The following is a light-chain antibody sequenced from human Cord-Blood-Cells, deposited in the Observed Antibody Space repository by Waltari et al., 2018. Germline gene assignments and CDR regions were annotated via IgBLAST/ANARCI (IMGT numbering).Light chain of an antibody. J-gene: IGLJ3*02. V-gene: IGLV2-11*01. CDR3: CSYAGSYTFGWV. Sequence: QSALTQPRSVSGSPGQSVTISCTGTSSDVGGYNYVSWYQQHPGQPPKLMIYDVSKRPSGVPDRFSASKSGNTASLTISGLQAEDEADYYCCSYAGSYTFGWVFGGGTKLTVL. CDR2: DVS. CDR1: SSDVGGYNY.